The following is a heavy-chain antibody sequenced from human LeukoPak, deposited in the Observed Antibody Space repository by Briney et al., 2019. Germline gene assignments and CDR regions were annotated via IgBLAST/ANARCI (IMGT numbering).Heavy chain of an antibody. J-gene: IGHJ6*02. CDR3: ARVDKYYYYYGMDV. CDR2: ISAYNGNT. Sequence: ASVKVSRKASGYTFTSYGISWVRQAPGQGLEWMGWISAYNGNTNYAQKLQGRVTMTTDTSTSTAYMELRSLRSDDTAVYYCARVDKYYYYYGMDVWGQGTTVTVSS. D-gene: IGHD3/OR15-3a*01. V-gene: IGHV1-18*01. CDR1: GYTFTSYG.